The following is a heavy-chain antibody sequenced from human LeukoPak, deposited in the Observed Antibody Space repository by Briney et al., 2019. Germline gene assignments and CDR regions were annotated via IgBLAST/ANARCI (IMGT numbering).Heavy chain of an antibody. Sequence: GGSLRLSCAASGFTFSSYGMTWVRQAPGKGLEWVSYISSSSSTIYYADSVKGRFTISRDNAKNSLSLQLNSLRAEDTAVYYCARALAKFSGYADWGQGTLVTVSS. D-gene: IGHD5-12*01. CDR1: GFTFSSYG. CDR3: ARALAKFSGYAD. CDR2: ISSSSSTI. J-gene: IGHJ4*02. V-gene: IGHV3-48*01.